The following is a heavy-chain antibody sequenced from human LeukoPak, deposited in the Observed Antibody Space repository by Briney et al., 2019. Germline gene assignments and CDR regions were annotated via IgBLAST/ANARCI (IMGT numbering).Heavy chain of an antibody. CDR1: GFTFSNYW. CDR2: IKQDGSET. V-gene: IGHV3-7*01. J-gene: IGHJ4*02. CDR3: ARWAGATDY. D-gene: IGHD1-26*01. Sequence: GGSLRLSCVGSGFTFSNYWMSWVRQTPTKGLEWVANIKQDGSETYYVDSVRGRFTISRDNAKNSLYLQMNSLRDEDTAVCYCARWAGATDYWGQGTLVTVSS.